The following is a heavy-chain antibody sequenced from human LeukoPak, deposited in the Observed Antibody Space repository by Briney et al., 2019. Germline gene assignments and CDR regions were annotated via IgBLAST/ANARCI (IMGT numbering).Heavy chain of an antibody. D-gene: IGHD5-24*01. CDR2: IYYSGST. CDR3: ARGPFADGYKVGYYFDY. J-gene: IGHJ4*02. Sequence: PSETLSLTCTVSGGSISSGDYYWSWIRQPPGKGLEWIGYIYYSGSTYYNPSLKSRVTISADTSKNQFSLKLSSVTAADTAVYYCARGPFADGYKVGYYFDYWGQGTLVTVSS. CDR1: GGSISSGDYY. V-gene: IGHV4-30-4*01.